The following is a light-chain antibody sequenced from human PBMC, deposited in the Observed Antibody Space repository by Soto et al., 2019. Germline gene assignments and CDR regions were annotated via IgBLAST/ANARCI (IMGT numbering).Light chain of an antibody. CDR1: QPISTF. CDR2: AAS. Sequence: DIPMTPSPSSLSASVADRVTITCRASQPISTFLNWYQQRPGKAPRLLIFAASCLQSGIPTRFSGSGSGTDFTLTISSLQPEDFAAYYCQQYVLLPRTFGQGTKVEI. CDR3: QQYVLLPRT. J-gene: IGKJ1*01. V-gene: IGKV1-39*01.